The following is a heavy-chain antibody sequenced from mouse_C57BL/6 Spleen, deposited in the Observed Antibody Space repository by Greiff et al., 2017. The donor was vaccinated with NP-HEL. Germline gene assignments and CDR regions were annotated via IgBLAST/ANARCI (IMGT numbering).Heavy chain of an antibody. Sequence: QVQLKQPGAELVRPGTSVKLSCKASGYTFTSYWMHWVKQRPGQGLEWIGVIDPSDSYTNYNQKFKGKATLTVDTSSSTAYMQLSSLTSEDSAVYYCARSGDYLFAYWGQGTLVTVSA. CDR2: IDPSDSYT. CDR1: GYTFTSYW. D-gene: IGHD2-13*01. J-gene: IGHJ3*01. V-gene: IGHV1-59*01. CDR3: ARSGDYLFAY.